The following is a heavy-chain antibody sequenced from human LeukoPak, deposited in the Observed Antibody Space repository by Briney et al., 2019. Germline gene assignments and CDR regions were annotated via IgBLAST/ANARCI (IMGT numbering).Heavy chain of an antibody. CDR3: ARLGGNWNSPGRDY. CDR1: GGSINGYS. J-gene: IGHJ4*02. D-gene: IGHD3-10*01. CDR2: ISYTGTT. V-gene: IGHV4-59*08. Sequence: SETLSLTCSVSGGSINGYSWTWIRQPPGMRLEWVGHISYTGTTNYNPSLTTRVAISVDTSKNQFSLKLTSVTAADTGMYFCARLGGNWNSPGRDYWGQGTLVTVSS.